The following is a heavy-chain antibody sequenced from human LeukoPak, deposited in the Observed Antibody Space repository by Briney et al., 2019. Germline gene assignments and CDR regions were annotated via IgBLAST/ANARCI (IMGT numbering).Heavy chain of an antibody. Sequence: SETLSLTCTVSGGSISSYYWSWVRQPPGKGLEWIGYIDYSGDTDYNPSLKSRVTISVDTSKNQFSLTLTSVTAADTAVYYCARVPPLGYRSGGSCYSDAFDIWGQGTMVTVSS. J-gene: IGHJ3*02. D-gene: IGHD2-15*01. CDR2: IDYSGDT. CDR1: GGSISSYY. CDR3: ARVPPLGYRSGGSCYSDAFDI. V-gene: IGHV4-59*01.